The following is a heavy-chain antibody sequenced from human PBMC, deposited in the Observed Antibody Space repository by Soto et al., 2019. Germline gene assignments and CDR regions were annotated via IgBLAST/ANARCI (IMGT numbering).Heavy chain of an antibody. CDR3: AMVQGYSYGHYFDY. D-gene: IGHD5-18*01. CDR1: GGSISSGGYY. CDR2: IYYSGST. Sequence: SETLSLTCTVSGGSISSGGYYWSWIRQHPGKGLEWIGYIYYSGSTYYNPSLKSRVTISVDTSKNQFSLKLGSVTAADTAVYYCAMVQGYSYGHYFDYWGQGTLVTVSS. J-gene: IGHJ4*02. V-gene: IGHV4-31*03.